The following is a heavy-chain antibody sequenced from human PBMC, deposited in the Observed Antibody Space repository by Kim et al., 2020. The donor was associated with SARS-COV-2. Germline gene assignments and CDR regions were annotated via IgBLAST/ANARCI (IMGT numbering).Heavy chain of an antibody. J-gene: IGHJ4*01. Sequence: GGSLRLSCRASGFVFSNFWMSWVRQAPGKGPEWVANINQGGSERNFLGSVKGRFTISRDNSKNSLYLQMNNLRPEDSAVYFCARGRAGDYRGHGTPVTGS. CDR2: INQGGSER. CDR1: GFVFSNFW. V-gene: IGHV3-7*01. CDR3: ARGRAGDY.